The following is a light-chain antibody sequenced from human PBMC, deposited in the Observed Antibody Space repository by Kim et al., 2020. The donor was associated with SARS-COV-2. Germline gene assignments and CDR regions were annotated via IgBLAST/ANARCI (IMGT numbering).Light chain of an antibody. Sequence: RVTISCPGSNSNIGAGYDVHWYQHLPGTAPKLLIYGNSNRPSGVPDRFSGSKSGTSASLAITGLQAEDEADYYCHSYDSSLSAVVFGGGTQLTVL. CDR1: NSNIGAGYD. J-gene: IGLJ2*01. V-gene: IGLV1-40*01. CDR3: HSYDSSLSAVV. CDR2: GNS.